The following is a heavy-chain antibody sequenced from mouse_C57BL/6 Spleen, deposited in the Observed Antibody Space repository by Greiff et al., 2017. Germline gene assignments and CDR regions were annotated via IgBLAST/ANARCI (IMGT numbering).Heavy chain of an antibody. J-gene: IGHJ2*01. CDR1: GFSFNTYA. V-gene: IGHV10-1*01. Sequence: EVQRVESGGGLVQPKGSLKLSCAASGFSFNTYAMNWVRQAPGKGLEWVARIRSKSNNYATYYADSVKDRFTISRDDSESMLYLQMNNLKTEDTAMYYCVRLSTGTFDYWGQGTTLTVSS. CDR3: VRLSTGTFDY. D-gene: IGHD4-1*02. CDR2: IRSKSNNYAT.